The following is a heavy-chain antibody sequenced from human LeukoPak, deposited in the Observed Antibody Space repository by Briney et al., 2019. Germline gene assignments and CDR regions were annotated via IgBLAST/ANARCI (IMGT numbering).Heavy chain of an antibody. V-gene: IGHV1-8*02. CDR2: MKPNSDGT. D-gene: IGHD6-13*01. CDR1: GYTFTSYG. J-gene: IGHJ4*02. Sequence: ASVKVSCKASGYTFTSYGINWVRQATGHGLEYMGWMKPNSDGTSYAQKFQGRVTMTRNTSISTAYMELSSLRFEDTAMYYCARGDSGFSIDYWGQGTLVTVSS. CDR3: ARGDSGFSIDY.